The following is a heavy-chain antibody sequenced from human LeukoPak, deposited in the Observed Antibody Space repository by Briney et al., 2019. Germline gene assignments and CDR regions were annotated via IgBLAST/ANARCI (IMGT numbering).Heavy chain of an antibody. V-gene: IGHV4-59*01. CDR2: IYYSGST. CDR1: GGSISSYY. Sequence: PSETLSLTCTVSGGSISSYYWSWIRQPPGKGLEWIGYIYYSGSTNYNPSLKSRVTISVDTSENQFSLKLSSVTAADTAVYYCARMSGWLDFDYWGQGTLVTVSS. CDR3: ARMSGWLDFDY. D-gene: IGHD6-19*01. J-gene: IGHJ4*02.